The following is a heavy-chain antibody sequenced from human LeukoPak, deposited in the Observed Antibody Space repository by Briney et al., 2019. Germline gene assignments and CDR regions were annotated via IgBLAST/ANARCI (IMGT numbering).Heavy chain of an antibody. J-gene: IGHJ4*02. CDR1: GFTFSSYA. V-gene: IGHV3-30*01. D-gene: IGHD3-10*01. CDR2: ISYDGGNT. CDR3: ARDSTYYYGSGSSGPHYFGY. Sequence: PGGSLRLSCAASGFTFSSYAMHWVRKAPGKGPEGVAVISYDGGNTYYADSVKGRFTISRDNSKNTLYLQLNSLRAEDTAVYYCARDSTYYYGSGSSGPHYFGYWGQGTLVTVSS.